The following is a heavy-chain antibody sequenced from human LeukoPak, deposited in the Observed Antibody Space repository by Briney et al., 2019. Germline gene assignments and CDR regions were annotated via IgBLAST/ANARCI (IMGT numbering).Heavy chain of an antibody. J-gene: IGHJ6*03. CDR3: ARVSTENLRYFYYYMDV. CDR1: GFTFSSYA. V-gene: IGHV3-23*01. Sequence: GGSLRLSCAASGFTFSSYAMSWVRQAPGKGLEWVSAISGSGGSTYYADSVRGRVTISRDNTKNSLYLQMSSLRAEDTAVYYCARVSTENLRYFYYYMDVWGKGTTVTVSS. CDR2: ISGSGGST. D-gene: IGHD2/OR15-2a*01.